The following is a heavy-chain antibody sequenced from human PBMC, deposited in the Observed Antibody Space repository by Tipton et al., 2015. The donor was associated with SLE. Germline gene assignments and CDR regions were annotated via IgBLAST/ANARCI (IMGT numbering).Heavy chain of an antibody. V-gene: IGHV1-18*01. CDR2: ISAYNGNT. J-gene: IGHJ6*03. D-gene: IGHD3-16*01. CDR3: GRASLGGSLSLPVCMDG. Sequence: QLVQSGAEVKKPGASVKVSCKASGYTFTSYGISWVRQAPGQGLEWMGWISAYNGNTNYAQKLQGRVTMTTDTSTSTAYMELRSLRSDATAVYYCGRASLGGSLSLPVCMDGWGKGTTVTVSS. CDR1: GYTFTSYG.